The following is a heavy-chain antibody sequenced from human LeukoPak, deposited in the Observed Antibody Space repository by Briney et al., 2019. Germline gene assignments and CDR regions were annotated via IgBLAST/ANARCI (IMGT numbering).Heavy chain of an antibody. CDR2: INSDGSST. CDR3: ARDSDSSGYYSFDY. D-gene: IGHD3-22*01. J-gene: IGHJ4*02. Sequence: PGGSLRLSCAASGFTFSSYWMHWVRQAPGKRLVWVSRINSDGSSTTYADSVKGRFTISRDNAKNTLYVQMNSLRAEDTAVYYCARDSDSSGYYSFDYWGQGILVTVSS. V-gene: IGHV3-74*01. CDR1: GFTFSSYW.